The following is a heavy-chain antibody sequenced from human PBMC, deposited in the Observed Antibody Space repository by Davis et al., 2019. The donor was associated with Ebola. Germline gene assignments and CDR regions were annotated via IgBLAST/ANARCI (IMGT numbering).Heavy chain of an antibody. CDR3: ARHVRETTDYTTSWSEGWFDP. V-gene: IGHV5-51*01. D-gene: IGHD2/OR15-2a*01. CDR1: GYSFTSYW. CDR2: ISPGDSDT. Sequence: PGGSLRLSCKGSGYSFTSYWIAWVRQMPGRGLEWMGVISPGDSDTRYSSSFQGQVTISADTSITTAYLQWSRLKDSETATYYCARHVRETTDYTTSWSEGWFDPWGQGTLVIVSS. J-gene: IGHJ5*02.